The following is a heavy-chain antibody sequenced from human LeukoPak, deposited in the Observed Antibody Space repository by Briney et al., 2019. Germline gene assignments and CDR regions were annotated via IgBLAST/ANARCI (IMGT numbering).Heavy chain of an antibody. CDR3: GRGHWGLDN. D-gene: IGHD7-27*01. Sequence: GGSLRLSCAASGFTFSSYGMHWVRQAPGKGLEWVAFIRYDGTNKYYADSVKGRFTISRDNAKNSLYLQMDSLRAEDTAVYYCGRGHWGLDNWGQGALVTVSS. CDR1: GFTFSSYG. V-gene: IGHV3-30*02. J-gene: IGHJ4*02. CDR2: IRYDGTNK.